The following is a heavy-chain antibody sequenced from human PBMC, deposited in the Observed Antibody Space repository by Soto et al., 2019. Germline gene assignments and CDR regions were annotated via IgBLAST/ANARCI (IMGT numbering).Heavy chain of an antibody. CDR1: GFTFSSYA. CDR3: AKDGIPTPGPLDV. D-gene: IGHD2-2*02. CDR2: ISYDGRNK. Sequence: VQLLESGGGLVQPGGSLRLSCAASGFTFSSYAMSWGRQAPGKGLEWVTFISYDGRNKYSADSVKGRFTVSRDNSRNTLFLQMNSLRGEDSAVYYSAKDGIPTPGPLDVWGKGTTVTVSS. J-gene: IGHJ6*04. V-gene: IGHV3-30*18.